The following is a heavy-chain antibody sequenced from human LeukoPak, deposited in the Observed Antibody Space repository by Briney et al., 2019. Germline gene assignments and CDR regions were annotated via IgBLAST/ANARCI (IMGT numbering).Heavy chain of an antibody. J-gene: IGHJ4*02. CDR2: INRDGSST. Sequence: GGSLRLSCAASGIIFSNYWMHWDRHAPGKGLVWVSRINRDGSSTSYADSVKGRFTISRDNAKNTVYLQMDSLRAEDTAVYYCARGGGYSYGSFDYWDQGTLVTVSS. CDR3: ARGGGYSYGSFDY. CDR1: GIIFSNYW. V-gene: IGHV3-74*01. D-gene: IGHD5-18*01.